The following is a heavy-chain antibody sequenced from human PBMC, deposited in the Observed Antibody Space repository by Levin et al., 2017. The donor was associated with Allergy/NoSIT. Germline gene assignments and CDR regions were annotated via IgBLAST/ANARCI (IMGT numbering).Heavy chain of an antibody. D-gene: IGHD6-13*01. J-gene: IGHJ6*02. V-gene: IGHV3-15*01. Sequence: GESLKISCAASGFTFSNAWMSWVRQAPGKGLEWVGRIKSKTDGGTTDYAAPVKGRFTISRDDSKNTLYLQMNSLKTEDTAVYYCTTHAGSSWYGLVYYGMDVWGQGTTVTVSS. CDR3: TTHAGSSWYGLVYYGMDV. CDR1: GFTFSNAW. CDR2: IKSKTDGGTT.